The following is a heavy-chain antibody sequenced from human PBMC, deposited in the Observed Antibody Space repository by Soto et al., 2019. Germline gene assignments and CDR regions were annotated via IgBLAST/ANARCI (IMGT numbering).Heavy chain of an antibody. J-gene: IGHJ5*02. CDR3: ARGRGGYCSGGICYRLLDP. CDR1: GYTFTNYE. V-gene: IGHV1-8*01. Sequence: ASVKVSCKASGYTFTNYETIWVRQATGQGLEWMGWMNPNSGDTVYAQKFQGRLTMTRDASISTAYMELSSLTSDDTAVYYCARGRGGYCSGGICYRLLDPWGQGTLVTVSS. CDR2: MNPNSGDT. D-gene: IGHD2-15*01.